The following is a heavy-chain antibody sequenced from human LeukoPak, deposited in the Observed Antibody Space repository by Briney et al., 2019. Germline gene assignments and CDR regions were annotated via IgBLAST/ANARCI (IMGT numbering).Heavy chain of an antibody. CDR3: ARNWGGYCSGGSCYFSH. Sequence: GGSLRLSCAASGFTVSSNYMSWVRQAPGKGLEWVSVIYSGGSTYYADSVKGRFTISRDNSKNTLYLQMNSLRAEDTAVYYCARNWGGYCSGGSCYFSHWGQGTLVTVSS. CDR2: IYSGGST. D-gene: IGHD2-15*01. J-gene: IGHJ4*02. V-gene: IGHV3-53*01. CDR1: GFTVSSNY.